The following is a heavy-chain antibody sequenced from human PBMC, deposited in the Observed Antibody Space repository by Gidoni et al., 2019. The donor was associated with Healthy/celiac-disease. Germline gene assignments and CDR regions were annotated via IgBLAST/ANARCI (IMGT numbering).Heavy chain of an antibody. J-gene: IGHJ1*01. CDR3: ARDQGDGYNYKYFQH. D-gene: IGHD5-12*01. CDR2: INPNSGGT. V-gene: IGHV1-2*04. CDR1: GYTFTGYY. Sequence: QVQLVQSGAEVKKPGASVKVSCKASGYTFTGYYMHWVRQAPGQGLEWMGWINPNSGGTNYAQKSQGWVTMTRDTSISTAYMELSRLRSDDTAVYYCARDQGDGYNYKYFQHWGQGTLVTVSS.